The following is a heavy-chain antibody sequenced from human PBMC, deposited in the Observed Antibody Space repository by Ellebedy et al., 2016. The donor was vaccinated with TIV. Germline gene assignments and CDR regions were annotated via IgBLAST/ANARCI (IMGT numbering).Heavy chain of an antibody. Sequence: GGSLRLSXAASGFTFSSYSMNWVRQAPGKGLEWVASIKQDGTEKNYVDSVKGRFTISRDNAKNSLYLQMSSLRVEDTAVYFCARDWDDTWFDPWGQGTLVTVSS. J-gene: IGHJ5*02. D-gene: IGHD1-26*01. CDR2: IKQDGTEK. CDR3: ARDWDDTWFDP. V-gene: IGHV3-7*01. CDR1: GFTFSSYS.